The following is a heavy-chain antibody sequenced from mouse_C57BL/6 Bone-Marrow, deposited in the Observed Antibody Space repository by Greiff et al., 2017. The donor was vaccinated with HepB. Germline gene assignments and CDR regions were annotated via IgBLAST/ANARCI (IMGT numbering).Heavy chain of an antibody. CDR3: ARCPHYYGSHYAMDY. CDR2: IYPRSGNT. D-gene: IGHD1-1*01. J-gene: IGHJ4*01. V-gene: IGHV1-81*01. Sequence: VMLVESGAELARPGASVKLSCKASGYTFTSYGISWVKQRTGQGLEWIGEIYPRSGNTYYNEKFKGKATLTADKSSSTAYMELRSLTSEDSAVYFCARCPHYYGSHYAMDYWGQGTSVTVSS. CDR1: GYTFTSYG.